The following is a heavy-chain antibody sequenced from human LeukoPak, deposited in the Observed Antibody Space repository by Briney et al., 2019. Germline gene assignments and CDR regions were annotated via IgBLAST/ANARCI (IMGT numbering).Heavy chain of an antibody. CDR1: GFTFDDYA. CDR3: AKDKGYSYGSYYFDY. V-gene: IGHV3-9*01. Sequence: GGSLRLSCAASGFTFDDYAMHWVRQAPGKGLEWVSGISWNSGSIGYADSVKGRLTISRDNAKNSLYLQMNSLRAEDTALYYCAKDKGYSYGSYYFDYWGQGTLVTVSS. CDR2: ISWNSGSI. J-gene: IGHJ4*02. D-gene: IGHD5-18*01.